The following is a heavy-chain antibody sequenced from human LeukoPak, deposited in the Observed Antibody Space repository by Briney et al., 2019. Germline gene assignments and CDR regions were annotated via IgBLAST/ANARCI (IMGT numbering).Heavy chain of an antibody. J-gene: IGHJ4*02. CDR2: INPNSGGT. Sequence: ASVKVSCKASGYTFTGYYMHCVRQAPGQGLEWMGRINPNSGGTNYAQKFQGRVTMTRDTSISTAYMELSRLRSDDTAVYYCARSGIRVVGATNFDYWGQGTLVTVSS. D-gene: IGHD1-26*01. V-gene: IGHV1-2*06. CDR3: ARSGIRVVGATNFDY. CDR1: GYTFTGYY.